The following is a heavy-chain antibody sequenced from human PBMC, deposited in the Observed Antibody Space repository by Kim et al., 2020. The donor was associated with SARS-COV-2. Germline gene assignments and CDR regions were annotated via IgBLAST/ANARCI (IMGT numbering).Heavy chain of an antibody. CDR1: GGSISSSSYY. CDR3: ARSLWFGELPPINWFDP. V-gene: IGHV4-39*01. Sequence: SETLSLTCTVSGGSISSSSYYWGWIRQPPGKGLEWIGSIYYSGSTYYNPSLKSRVTISVDTSKNQFSLKLSSVTAADTAVYYCARSLWFGELPPINWFDPWGQGTLVTVSS. J-gene: IGHJ5*02. D-gene: IGHD3-10*01. CDR2: IYYSGST.